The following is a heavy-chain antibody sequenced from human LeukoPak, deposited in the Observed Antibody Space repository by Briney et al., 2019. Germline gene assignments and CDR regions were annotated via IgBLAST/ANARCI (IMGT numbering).Heavy chain of an antibody. CDR2: ISSSSSTI. CDR3: ARDKYSSSSTFDY. J-gene: IGHJ4*02. D-gene: IGHD6-6*01. V-gene: IGHV3-48*01. CDR1: GFTFSSYS. Sequence: GGSLRLSCAASGFTFSSYSMNWVRQAPGKGLEWVSYISSSSSTIYYADSVKGRFTISRDNAKNSLYLQMNSLRAEDTAVYYCARDKYSSSSTFDYWGQGTLVTVSS.